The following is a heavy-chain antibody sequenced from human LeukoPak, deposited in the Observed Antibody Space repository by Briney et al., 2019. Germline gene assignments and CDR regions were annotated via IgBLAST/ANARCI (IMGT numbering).Heavy chain of an antibody. CDR2: ICYSGTT. CDR1: GASISSGGYC. CDR3: ARDQQLEFGWFDP. J-gene: IGHJ5*02. Sequence: PSETLSLTCTVSGASISSGGYCWSWIRQHPGKGLEWIGYICYSGTTYYNPSLKSRVTISVDTSKNQFSLKLSSVTAADTAVYYCARDQQLEFGWFDPWGQGTLVTVSS. D-gene: IGHD1-1*01. V-gene: IGHV4-31*03.